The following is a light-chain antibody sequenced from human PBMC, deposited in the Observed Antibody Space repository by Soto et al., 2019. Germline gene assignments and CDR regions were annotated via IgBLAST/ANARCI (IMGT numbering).Light chain of an antibody. J-gene: IGLJ2*01. CDR3: TSYTGSSTLLV. Sequence: QSALTQPASVSGSPGQSITISCTGTSSDVGGYNYVSWYQQQPGKAPKLMIYDVSDRPSGVSNRFSGSKSGNTASLTISGLQAEDEADYYCTSYTGSSTLLVFGGGTKLTVL. CDR1: SSDVGGYNY. CDR2: DVS. V-gene: IGLV2-14*01.